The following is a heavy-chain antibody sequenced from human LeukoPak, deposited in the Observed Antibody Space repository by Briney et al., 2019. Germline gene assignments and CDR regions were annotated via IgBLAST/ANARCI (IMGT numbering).Heavy chain of an antibody. V-gene: IGHV1-2*02. Sequence: ASVKVSCKASGYTFTGYYMHWVRQAPGQGLEWMGWINPNSGGTNYAQKFQGRVTMTRDTSISTAYMELSRLRSDDTAVYYCARAPYCGCDCRRGVNWYFDLWGRGTLVTVSS. D-gene: IGHD2-21*02. J-gene: IGHJ2*01. CDR1: GYTFTGYY. CDR2: INPNSGGT. CDR3: ARAPYCGCDCRRGVNWYFDL.